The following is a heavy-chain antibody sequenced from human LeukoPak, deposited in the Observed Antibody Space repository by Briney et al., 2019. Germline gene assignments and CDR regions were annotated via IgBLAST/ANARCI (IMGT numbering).Heavy chain of an antibody. V-gene: IGHV1-69*02. CDR2: VVPVLHMS. Sequence: ASVTVSCKISGGTFSNYSISWVRQAPGHGLEWLGRVVPVLHMSNYAQQFEDKVTITADNSATTVYMELSNLRSEDTALYFRAAALIYYYDTSVYPFRDYWGQGTLVTVSS. CDR3: AAALIYYYDTSVYPFRDY. D-gene: IGHD3-22*01. CDR1: GGTFSNYS. J-gene: IGHJ4*01.